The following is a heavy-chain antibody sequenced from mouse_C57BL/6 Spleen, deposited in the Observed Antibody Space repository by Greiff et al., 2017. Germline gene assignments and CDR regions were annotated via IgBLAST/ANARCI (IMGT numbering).Heavy chain of an antibody. CDR1: GYTFTSSW. CDR2: INPSSGYT. CDR3: ARRGSTMITDYYAMDY. J-gene: IGHJ4*01. Sequence: VQLQQSGAELAKPGASVKLSCKASGYTFTSSWMHWVKQRPGQGLEWIGYINPSSGYTKYNQKFKDKATVTANKSSSTAYMHLSSLTSEYSAVYYCARRGSTMITDYYAMDYWGQGTSVTVSS. D-gene: IGHD2-4*01. V-gene: IGHV1-7*01.